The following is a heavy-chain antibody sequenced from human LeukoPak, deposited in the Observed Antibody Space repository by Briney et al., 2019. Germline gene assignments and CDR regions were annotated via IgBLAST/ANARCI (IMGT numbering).Heavy chain of an antibody. CDR1: GYTFTTYG. D-gene: IGHD6-19*01. J-gene: IGHJ4*02. CDR3: ARNIAVAGTSWDY. V-gene: IGHV1-18*01. Sequence: GASVKVSCKASGYTFTTYGISWVRQAPGQGLEWMGWISAYKGNTNYAQKLQGRVTMTTETSTSTAYMELRSLRSEDTAVYYCARNIAVAGTSWDYWGQGTLVTVSS. CDR2: ISAYKGNT.